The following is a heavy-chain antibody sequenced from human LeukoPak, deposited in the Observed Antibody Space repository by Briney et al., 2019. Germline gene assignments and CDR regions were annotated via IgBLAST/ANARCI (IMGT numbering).Heavy chain of an antibody. V-gene: IGHV3-21*04. Sequence: GGSLRLSCAASGFTFSTYSMNWVRQAPGKGLEWVSSISSSSSYIYYADSVKGRFTISRDNSKNTLYLQMSTLRAEDTAVYYCAKATAPHLGYAFDIWGQGTMVIVFS. CDR2: ISSSSSYI. CDR3: AKATAPHLGYAFDI. CDR1: GFTFSTYS. J-gene: IGHJ3*02. D-gene: IGHD7-27*01.